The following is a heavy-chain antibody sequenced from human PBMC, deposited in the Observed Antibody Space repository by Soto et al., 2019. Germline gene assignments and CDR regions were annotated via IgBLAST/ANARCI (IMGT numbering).Heavy chain of an antibody. J-gene: IGHJ4*02. CDR1: GYTFTSYG. V-gene: IGHV1-18*01. CDR3: ARDYPRGGYNHY. Sequence: QVQLVQSGAEVKKPGASVKVSCKASGYTFTSYGISWVRQAPGQGLEWTGWISAYNGNTNCARKLQGRVTMTSDTAKSPAYMELRSLRSDDTAVYYCARDYPRGGYNHYWGPGTLVTVSS. D-gene: IGHD1-26*01. CDR2: ISAYNGNT.